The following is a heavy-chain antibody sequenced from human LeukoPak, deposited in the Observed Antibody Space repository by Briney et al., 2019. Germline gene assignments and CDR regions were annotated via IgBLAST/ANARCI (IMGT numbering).Heavy chain of an antibody. J-gene: IGHJ4*02. CDR2: INHSGST. CDR1: GGSISSYY. CDR3: ASDDSSSYYFDY. V-gene: IGHV4-34*01. Sequence: PSETLSLTCTVSGGSISSYYWSWIRQPPGKGLEWIGEINHSGSTNYNPSLKSRVTISVDTSKNQFSLKLSSVTAADTAVYYCASDDSSSYYFDYWGQGTLVTVSS. D-gene: IGHD6-6*01.